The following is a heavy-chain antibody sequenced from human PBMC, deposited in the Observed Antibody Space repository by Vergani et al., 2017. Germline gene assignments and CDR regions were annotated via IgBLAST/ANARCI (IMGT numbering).Heavy chain of an antibody. CDR1: GGSISSGGYS. J-gene: IGHJ4*02. V-gene: IGHV4-30-2*01. CDR3: ARLRYDSSGYYYGNYFDY. Sequence: QLQLQESGSGLVKPSQTLSLTCAVSGGSISSGGYSWSWIRQPPGKGLEWIGYIYHSGSTYYNPSLKSRVTISVDRSKNQFSLKLISVTAADTAVYYCARLRYDSSGYYYGNYFDYWGQGSLVTVSS. D-gene: IGHD3-22*01. CDR2: IYHSGST.